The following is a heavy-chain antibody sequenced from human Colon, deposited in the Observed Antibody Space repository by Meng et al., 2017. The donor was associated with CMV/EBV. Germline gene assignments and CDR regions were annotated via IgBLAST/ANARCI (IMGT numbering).Heavy chain of an antibody. CDR2: ISFDGRNT. J-gene: IGHJ4*02. Sequence: GESLKISCAASGLTLSDYAMNWVRQTPGKGLEWVALISFDGRNTYYADSVKGRFTISRDNFKVTLYLHMNTVRPEDTAVYYCARAGLSLHNYLDYWGQGTLVTVSS. D-gene: IGHD2/OR15-2a*01. CDR3: ARAGLSLHNYLDY. V-gene: IGHV3-30*04. CDR1: GLTLSDYA.